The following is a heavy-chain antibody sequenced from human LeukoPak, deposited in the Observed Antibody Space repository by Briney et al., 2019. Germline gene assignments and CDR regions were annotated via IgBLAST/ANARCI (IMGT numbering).Heavy chain of an antibody. V-gene: IGHV4-31*03. CDR2: IYYSGST. CDR1: GGSISSGGYY. J-gene: IGHJ5*02. Sequence: PSETLSLTCTVSGGSISSGGYYWSWIRQHPGKGLEWIGYIYYSGSTYYNPSLKSRVTISVDTSKNQFSLKLSSVTAADTAVYYCARVKTGHYYGSGMICYWFDPWGQGTLVTVSS. CDR3: ARVKTGHYYGSGMICYWFDP. D-gene: IGHD3-10*01.